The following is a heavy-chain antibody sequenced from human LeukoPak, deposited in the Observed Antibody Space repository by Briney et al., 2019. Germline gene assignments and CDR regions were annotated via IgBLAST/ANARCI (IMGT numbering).Heavy chain of an antibody. CDR2: ISVRSNYI. J-gene: IGHJ4*02. CDR1: GYTFSSYS. CDR3: AKKLPDASSYFDF. Sequence: PGGSLRLSCAASGYTFSSYSINWVRQAPGKGLEWVSSISVRSNYIYYADSVRGRFRISRDDARDSLYLQMNSLRGEDTAVYFCAKKLPDASSYFDFWGQGILVTVSS. D-gene: IGHD6-6*01. V-gene: IGHV3-21*04.